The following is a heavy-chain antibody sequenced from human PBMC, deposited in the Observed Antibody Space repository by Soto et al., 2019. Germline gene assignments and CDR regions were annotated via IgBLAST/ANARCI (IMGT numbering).Heavy chain of an antibody. Sequence: EVRLLESGGGLVQPGGSLRVSCTASGFTFSTYSMSWVRQAPGKGLEWVSSISGDGGAIYYTDSVNGRFTISRDNSRNGLYLQMNSLRADDTAVYYCVKGASTAWFDPWGQGTLVTVSS. CDR1: GFTFSTYS. CDR2: ISGDGGAI. V-gene: IGHV3-23*01. D-gene: IGHD4-4*01. J-gene: IGHJ5*02. CDR3: VKGASTAWFDP.